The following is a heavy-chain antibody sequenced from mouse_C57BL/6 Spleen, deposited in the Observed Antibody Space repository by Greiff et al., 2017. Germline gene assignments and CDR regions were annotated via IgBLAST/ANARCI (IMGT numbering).Heavy chain of an antibody. V-gene: IGHV5-4*03. CDR3: ARVDYGSSYGGAWFAY. CDR2: ISDGGSYT. D-gene: IGHD1-1*01. CDR1: GFTFSSYA. J-gene: IGHJ3*01. Sequence: DVKLVESGGGLVKPGGSLKLSCAASGFTFSSYAMSWVRQTPEKRLERVATISDGGSYTYYPDNVKGRITITRDNAKNKLYLQMSHLKSEDTAMYYGARVDYGSSYGGAWFAYWGQGTLVTVSA.